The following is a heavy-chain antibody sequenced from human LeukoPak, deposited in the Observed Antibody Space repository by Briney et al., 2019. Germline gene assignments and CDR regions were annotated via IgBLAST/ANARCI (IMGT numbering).Heavy chain of an antibody. CDR3: AKEGGGSCGGDCYSDY. V-gene: IGHV3-23*01. Sequence: GGSLRLSCAASGFTFSSYAMSWVRQAPGKGLEWVSAISGSGGSAYYADSVKGRFTISRDNSKNTLYLQMNSLRAEDTALYFCAKEGGGSCGGDCYSDYWGQGTLVTVSS. J-gene: IGHJ4*02. D-gene: IGHD2-21*02. CDR1: GFTFSSYA. CDR2: ISGSGGSA.